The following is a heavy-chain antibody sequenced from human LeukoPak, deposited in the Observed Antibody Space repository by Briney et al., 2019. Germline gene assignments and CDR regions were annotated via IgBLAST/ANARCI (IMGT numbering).Heavy chain of an antibody. D-gene: IGHD6-19*01. Sequence: PSETLSLTCAVYGGSFSGYYWSWIRQPPGKGLEWIGEINHSGSTNYNPSLKSRVTISVDTSKNQFSLKLSSVTAADTAVYYCARDGAVAGTGAFDIWGQGTMVTVSS. V-gene: IGHV4-34*01. CDR3: ARDGAVAGTGAFDI. CDR1: GGSFSGYY. CDR2: INHSGST. J-gene: IGHJ3*02.